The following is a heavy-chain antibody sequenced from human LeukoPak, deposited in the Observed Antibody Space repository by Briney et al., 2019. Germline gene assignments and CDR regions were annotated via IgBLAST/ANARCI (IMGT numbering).Heavy chain of an antibody. V-gene: IGHV3-48*03. CDR3: ARDSPGSSSHFDY. Sequence: PGGSLRLSCAASGFAFSNYEMNWVRQAPGKGLEWVSHISSSGITLYYADSVKGRFTISRDNPKNSLYLQMNSLRAEDTAVYYCARDSPGSSSHFDYWGQGTLVTVSS. CDR2: ISSSGITL. D-gene: IGHD6-13*01. J-gene: IGHJ4*02. CDR1: GFAFSNYE.